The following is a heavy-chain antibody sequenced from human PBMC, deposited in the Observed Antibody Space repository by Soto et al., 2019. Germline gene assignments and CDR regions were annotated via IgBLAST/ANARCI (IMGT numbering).Heavy chain of an antibody. D-gene: IGHD1-26*01. J-gene: IGHJ3*02. Sequence: QVQLVQSGAEVKKPGSSVTVSCKASGGTFSSYAISWVRQAPGQGLEWMGGIIPIFGTANYAQKFQGRVTITADESTSTAYMELSSLRSEDTAVYYCAGGLGIVGATGDAFDIWGQGTMVTVSS. V-gene: IGHV1-69*01. CDR2: IIPIFGTA. CDR3: AGGLGIVGATGDAFDI. CDR1: GGTFSSYA.